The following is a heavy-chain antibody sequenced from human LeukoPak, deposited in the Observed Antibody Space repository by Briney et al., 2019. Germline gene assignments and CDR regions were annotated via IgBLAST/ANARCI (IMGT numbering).Heavy chain of an antibody. CDR3: ARDPAMVFFDY. CDR1: GYSISSGYY. V-gene: IGHV4-38-2*02. Sequence: KPSETLSLTCAVSGYSISSGYYWGWIRQPPGKGLEWIGSIYYSGSTYYNPSLKSRVTISVDTSKNQFSLKLSSVTAADTAVYYCARDPAMVFFDYWGQGTLVTVSS. CDR2: IYYSGST. J-gene: IGHJ4*02. D-gene: IGHD5-18*01.